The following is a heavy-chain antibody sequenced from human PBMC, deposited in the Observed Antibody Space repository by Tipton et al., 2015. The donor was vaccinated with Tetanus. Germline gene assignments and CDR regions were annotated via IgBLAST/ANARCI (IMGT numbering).Heavy chain of an antibody. CDR3: ARRRSAGLSGAYHWYFDL. V-gene: IGHV5-51*01. CDR1: GYNFSHYS. CDR2: VDPRDSQA. Sequence: QLVQSGAEVGKPGESLKISCQGSGYNFSHYSIGWVRQLPGRGLEWMGIVDPRDSQATYGPSFQGQVTLSADRSINVAYLQWGSLKASDTGLYYCARRRSAGLSGAYHWYFDLWGRGTLVGVSS. D-gene: IGHD3-9*01. J-gene: IGHJ2*01.